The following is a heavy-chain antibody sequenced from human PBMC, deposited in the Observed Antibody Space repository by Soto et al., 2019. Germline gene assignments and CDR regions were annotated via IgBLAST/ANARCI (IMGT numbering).Heavy chain of an antibody. Sequence: GASVKVSCKASGFTFSTSAVQWVRQARGQRPEWMGWIVGGSGNTNYAQNSQERVIITRDMSTSTVYMELSSLRSDETAVYFCAARRSGLFAMDVWGQGTTVTVS. CDR2: IVGGSGNT. J-gene: IGHJ6*02. D-gene: IGHD1-26*01. CDR3: AARRSGLFAMDV. CDR1: GFTFSTSA. V-gene: IGHV1-58*01.